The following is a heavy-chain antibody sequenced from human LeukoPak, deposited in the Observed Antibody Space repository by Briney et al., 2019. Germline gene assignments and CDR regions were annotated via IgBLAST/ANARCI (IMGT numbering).Heavy chain of an antibody. CDR2: IYHSGST. CDR1: GGSISSSNW. CDR3: ARDPLSTVTTSGDY. J-gene: IGHJ4*02. D-gene: IGHD4-17*01. V-gene: IGHV4-4*02. Sequence: SGTLTLTCAVSGGSISSSNWWSWVRQPPGKGLEWIGEIYHSGSTNYNPSLKSRVTISVDKSKNQFSLKLSPVTAADTAVYYCARDPLSTVTTSGDYWGQGTLVTVSS.